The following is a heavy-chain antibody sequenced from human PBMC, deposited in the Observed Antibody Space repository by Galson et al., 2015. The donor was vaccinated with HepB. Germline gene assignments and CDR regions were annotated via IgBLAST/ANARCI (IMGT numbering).Heavy chain of an antibody. V-gene: IGHV3-30-3*01. CDR3: ARGRGYYYDSSGYDWYFDL. CDR2: ISYDGSNK. CDR1: GFTFSSYA. Sequence: SLRLSCAASGFTFSSYAMHWVRQAPGKGLEWVAVISYDGSNKYYADSVKGRFTISRDNSKNTLYLQMNSLRAEDTAVYYCARGRGYYYDSSGYDWYFDLWGRGTLVTVSS. J-gene: IGHJ2*01. D-gene: IGHD3-22*01.